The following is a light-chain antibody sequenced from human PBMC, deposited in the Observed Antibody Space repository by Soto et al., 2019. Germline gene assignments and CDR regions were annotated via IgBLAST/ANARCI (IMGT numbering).Light chain of an antibody. CDR1: SSNIGSNT. CDR3: AAWDDSLNVL. J-gene: IGLJ1*01. Sequence: QSVLTQPPSASGTPGQRVTISCSGSSSNIGSNTVNWYQQLPGTAPKLLIYSNNQRPSGVPDRFSGSKSGTSASLAISGLQSEAEADYYCAAWDDSLNVLFGTGTKLTVL. CDR2: SNN. V-gene: IGLV1-44*01.